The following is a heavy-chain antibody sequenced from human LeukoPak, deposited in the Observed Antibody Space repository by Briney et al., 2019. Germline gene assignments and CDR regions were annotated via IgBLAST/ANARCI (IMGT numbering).Heavy chain of an antibody. CDR3: ARGPHSPPAEYFQH. CDR2: INPNSGGT. V-gene: IGHV1-2*02. D-gene: IGHD2-15*01. J-gene: IGHJ1*01. CDR1: GYTFTGYY. Sequence: ASVKVSCKASGYTFTGYYMHWVRQAPGQGLEWMGWINPNSGGTSYAQKFQGRVTMTRDTSISTAYMELSRLRSDDTAVYYCARGPHSPPAEYFQHWGQGTLVTVSS.